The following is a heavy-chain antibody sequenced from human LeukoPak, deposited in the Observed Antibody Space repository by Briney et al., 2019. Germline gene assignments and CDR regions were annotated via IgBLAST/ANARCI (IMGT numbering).Heavy chain of an antibody. D-gene: IGHD3-10*01. CDR1: GGSISNYY. Sequence: SETLSLTCTVSGGSISNYYWSWIRQPPGKGLEWIGYVSYSGTTNYNPSLKSRVTISVDTSRNQFSLEVTSVTAADTAVYYCARGLRYYYYMDVWGKGTTVTVSS. CDR2: VSYSGTT. V-gene: IGHV4-59*01. J-gene: IGHJ6*03. CDR3: ARGLRYYYYMDV.